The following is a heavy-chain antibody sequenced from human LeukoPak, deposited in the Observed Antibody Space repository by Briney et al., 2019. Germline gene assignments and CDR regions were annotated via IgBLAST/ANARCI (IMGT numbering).Heavy chain of an antibody. V-gene: IGHV3-23*01. CDR2: ISSNGRTT. CDR3: AKDLYYIDGDY. J-gene: IGHJ4*02. D-gene: IGHD3-10*01. Sequence: GESLKISFVASGFPFNNYAMTWVRQAPGKGLEWVSLISSNGRTTHYAGSVKGRFTISRDNSKNTVYLQINSLRAGHTAVYYCAKDLYYIDGDYRRQGAKATVSS. CDR1: GFPFNNYA.